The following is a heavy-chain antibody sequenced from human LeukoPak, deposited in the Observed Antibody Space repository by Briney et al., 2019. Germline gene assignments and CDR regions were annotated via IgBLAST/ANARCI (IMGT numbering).Heavy chain of an antibody. CDR2: IRYDGSNK. CDR1: GFTFSSYG. CDR3: AKDSRLMREMATIRFDY. D-gene: IGHD5-24*01. Sequence: GGSLRLSCAASGFTFSSYGMYWVRQAPGKGLEWVAFIRYDGSNKYYADSVKGRFTISRDNSKNTLYLQMNSLRAEDTAVYYCAKDSRLMREMATIRFDYWGRGTLVTVSS. J-gene: IGHJ4*02. V-gene: IGHV3-30*02.